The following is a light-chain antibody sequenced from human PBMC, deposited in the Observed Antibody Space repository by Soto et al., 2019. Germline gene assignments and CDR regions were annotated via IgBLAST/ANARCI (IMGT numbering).Light chain of an antibody. CDR3: LQEYNYPRT. V-gene: IGKV1-6*01. J-gene: IGKJ1*01. CDR1: QDIRTD. Sequence: AIQVTQSPSSLSASVGDRVTITCRASQDIRTDLGWYQQKPGKAPKLLIFAASNLHSGVPSRFSGSGSGTDFTLTINNLQAEDFATYYCLQEYNYPRTFGQGTKVEL. CDR2: AAS.